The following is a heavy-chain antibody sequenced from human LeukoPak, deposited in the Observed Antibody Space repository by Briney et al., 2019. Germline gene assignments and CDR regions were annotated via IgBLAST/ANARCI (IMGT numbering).Heavy chain of an antibody. CDR1: GYSFTNYW. Sequence: GESLKISCKGSGYSFTNYWIGWARQMPGKGLEWMGIIYPGDSDTRYSPSFQGQVTISADKSITTAYLQWSSLKASDTAIYYCARRSSNGWDFDYWGQGTLVTVSS. D-gene: IGHD6-19*01. V-gene: IGHV5-51*01. CDR3: ARRSSNGWDFDY. J-gene: IGHJ4*02. CDR2: IYPGDSDT.